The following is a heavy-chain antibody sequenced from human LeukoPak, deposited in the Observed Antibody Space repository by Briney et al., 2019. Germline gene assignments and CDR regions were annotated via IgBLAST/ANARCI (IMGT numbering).Heavy chain of an antibody. J-gene: IGHJ4*02. V-gene: IGHV4-4*02. CDR3: ARREYYDSTGYFDY. CDR2: IYHSGST. Sequence: SETLSLTCAVSGGSISSSNWWSWVRQPPGKGLEWIGEIYHSGSTNYNPSLKSRVTISLDKSKNQFSLKLSSVTAADTAIYYCARREYYDSTGYFDYWGQGTLVTVSS. CDR1: GGSISSSNW. D-gene: IGHD3-22*01.